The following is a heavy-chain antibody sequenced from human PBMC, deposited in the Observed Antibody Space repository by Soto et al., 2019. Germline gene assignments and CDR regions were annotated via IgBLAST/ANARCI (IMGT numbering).Heavy chain of an antibody. V-gene: IGHV4-30-2*01. Sequence: PSETLSLTCAVSGGSISSGGYSWIWIRQPPGKGLEWIGYIYHSGSTYYSPSLKSRVTISVDRSKNQFSLKLSSVTAADTAVYFCARDEGGTCVYWGQGTLVTVSS. J-gene: IGHJ4*02. CDR1: GGSISSGGYS. CDR2: IYHSGST. CDR3: ARDEGGTCVY. D-gene: IGHD2-15*01.